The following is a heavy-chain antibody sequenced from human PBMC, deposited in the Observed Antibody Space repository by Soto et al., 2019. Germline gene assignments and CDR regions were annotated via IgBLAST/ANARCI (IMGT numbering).Heavy chain of an antibody. CDR1: GCSISSSNW. V-gene: IGHV4-4*02. J-gene: IGHJ5*02. CDR3: ARKGYDCTDYYKT. CDR2: IYHSGST. D-gene: IGHD3-22*01. Sequence: SETLSLTCAVSGCSISSSNWWSWVRQPPGKGLEWIGEIYHSGSTNNNPSLKSRVTIAIDKSKNQFSLKLSSVTAADTAIYYCARKGYDCTDYYKTWGQGTPVTVS.